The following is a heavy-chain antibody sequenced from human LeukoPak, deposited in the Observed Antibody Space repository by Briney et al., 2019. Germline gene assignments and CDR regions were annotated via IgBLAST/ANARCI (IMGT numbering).Heavy chain of an antibody. J-gene: IGHJ4*02. Sequence: GGSLRLSCAVSGFTFSTYATNWVRQAPGKGLEWVAVISYDGSNKYYGDSVKGRFTISRDNSKSTLYLQMNSLRAEDTAVYYCARDYYDGSGYYPGPFDYWGQGTLVTVSS. V-gene: IGHV3-30*04. CDR2: ISYDGSNK. CDR3: ARDYYDGSGYYPGPFDY. CDR1: GFTFSTYA. D-gene: IGHD3-22*01.